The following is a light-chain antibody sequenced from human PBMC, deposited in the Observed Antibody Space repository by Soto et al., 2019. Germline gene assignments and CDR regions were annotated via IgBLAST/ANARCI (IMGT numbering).Light chain of an antibody. CDR3: QQYGSSAA. J-gene: IGKJ4*01. CDR1: QSVTSSY. CDR2: GAS. Sequence: EIVLTQSPGTLSLSPGERATLSCRASQSVTSSYLAWYQQKPGQAPRLIIYGASSRATVIPDRFSGSGSGTDFTLTISRLEPEDFAVYYCQQYGSSAAFGGGTKVEI. V-gene: IGKV3-20*01.